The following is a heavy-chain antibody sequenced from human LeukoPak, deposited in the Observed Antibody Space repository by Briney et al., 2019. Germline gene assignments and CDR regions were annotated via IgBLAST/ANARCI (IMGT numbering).Heavy chain of an antibody. CDR1: GGSFSGYY. D-gene: IGHD1-7*01. Sequence: SETLSLTCAVYGGSFSGYYWSWIRQPPGKGLEWIGYIYYSGSTNYNPSLKSRVTISVDTSKNQFSLKLSSVTAADTAVYYCARDNWNYGSSMDVWGQGTTVTVSS. V-gene: IGHV4-59*01. J-gene: IGHJ6*02. CDR3: ARDNWNYGSSMDV. CDR2: IYYSGST.